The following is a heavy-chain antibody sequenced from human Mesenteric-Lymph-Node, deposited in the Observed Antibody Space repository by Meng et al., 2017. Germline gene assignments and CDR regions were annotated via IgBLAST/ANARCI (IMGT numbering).Heavy chain of an antibody. CDR3: ARGASGVYKDAFDI. CDR1: GFTVSSNY. D-gene: IGHD1-14*01. Sequence: ESLKISCAASGFTVSSNYMSWIRQPPGKGLERIGYIYYSGSTNYNPSLKSRVTISVDTSKNQFSLKLSSVTAADTAVYYCARGASGVYKDAFDIWGQGTMVTVSS. V-gene: IGHV4-59*02. J-gene: IGHJ3*02. CDR2: IYYSGST.